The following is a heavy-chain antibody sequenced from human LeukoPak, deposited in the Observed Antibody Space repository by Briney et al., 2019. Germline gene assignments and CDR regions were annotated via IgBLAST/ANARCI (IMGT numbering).Heavy chain of an antibody. V-gene: IGHV1-69*05. D-gene: IGHD3-10*01. CDR3: ARDRSEWFGELLLDY. Sequence: GGSLRLSCAASGFTFSSYAISWVRQAPGQGLEWMGGIIPIFGTANYAQKLQGRVTMTTDTSTSTAYMELRSLRSDDTAVYYCARDRSEWFGELLLDYWGQGTLVTVSS. CDR2: IIPIFGTA. J-gene: IGHJ4*02. CDR1: GFTFSSYA.